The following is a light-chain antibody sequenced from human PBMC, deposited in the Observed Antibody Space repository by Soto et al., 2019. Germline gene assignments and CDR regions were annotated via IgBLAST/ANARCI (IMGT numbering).Light chain of an antibody. Sequence: QSVLTQPPSLSGTPGQRVTISCSGSTSNIAGNTVHWYQHLPETAPKLLIYSNHQRPSGVPDRFSGSRSGTSASLAISGLQSEDEADYYCAAWDDSLNGPVFGGGTKVTVL. CDR3: AAWDDSLNGPV. J-gene: IGLJ2*01. CDR1: TSNIAGNT. V-gene: IGLV1-44*01. CDR2: SNH.